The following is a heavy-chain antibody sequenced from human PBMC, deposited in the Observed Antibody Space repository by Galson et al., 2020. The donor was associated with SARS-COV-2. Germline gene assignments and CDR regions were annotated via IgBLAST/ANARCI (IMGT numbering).Heavy chain of an antibody. D-gene: IGHD5-12*01. CDR3: AKDPHWELPSDYSFAS. CDR1: GFTFDNYG. CDR2: IWFDASNE. J-gene: IGHJ5*02. V-gene: IGHV3-33*03. Sequence: GGSLRLSCAASGFTFDNYGMHWVRQAPGKGLEWVAAIWFDASNELYADSVKGRFTISRDNSKKTLYLQMSSLRAEDTAVYYCAKDPHWELPSDYSFASWGLGSLVTVCS.